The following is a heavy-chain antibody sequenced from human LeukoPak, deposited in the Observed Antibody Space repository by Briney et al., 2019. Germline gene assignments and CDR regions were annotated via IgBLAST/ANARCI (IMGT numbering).Heavy chain of an antibody. Sequence: SETLSLTCAVYGGSFSGYYWSWIRQPPGKGLEWIGEINHSGSTNYNPSLKSRVTISVDTSKNQFSLKLSSVTAADTPVYYCAREAYYYDSSGYWEAFDIWGQGTMVTVSS. V-gene: IGHV4-34*01. CDR2: INHSGST. J-gene: IGHJ3*02. CDR1: GGSFSGYY. D-gene: IGHD3-22*01. CDR3: AREAYYYDSSGYWEAFDI.